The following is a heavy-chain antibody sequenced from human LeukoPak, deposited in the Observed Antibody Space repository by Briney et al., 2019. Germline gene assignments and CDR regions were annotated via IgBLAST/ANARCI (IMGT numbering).Heavy chain of an antibody. CDR1: GGSISSYY. D-gene: IGHD5-12*01. J-gene: IGHJ3*02. CDR2: IYYSGST. CDR3: ARDGVLGGYPRSNDAFDT. V-gene: IGHV4-59*01. Sequence: PSETLSLTCTVSGGSISSYYWSWIRQPPGKGLEWIGYIYYSGSTNYNPSLKSRVTISVDTSKNQFSLKLSSVTAADTAVYYCARDGVLGGYPRSNDAFDTWGQGTMVTVSS.